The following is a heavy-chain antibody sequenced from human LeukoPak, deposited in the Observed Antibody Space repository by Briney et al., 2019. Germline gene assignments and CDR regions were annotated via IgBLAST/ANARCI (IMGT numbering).Heavy chain of an antibody. D-gene: IGHD3-3*01. CDR2: IIPIFGTA. CDR1: GGTYSSYA. V-gene: IGHV1-69*05. Sequence: EASVKVSCKASGGTYSSYAISWVRQAPGQGLEWMGGIIPIFGTANYAQKFQGRVTITTDESTSTAYMELSSLRSEDTAVYYCARRQYDFWSGYYSHWGQGTLVTVSS. CDR3: ARRQYDFWSGYYSH. J-gene: IGHJ4*02.